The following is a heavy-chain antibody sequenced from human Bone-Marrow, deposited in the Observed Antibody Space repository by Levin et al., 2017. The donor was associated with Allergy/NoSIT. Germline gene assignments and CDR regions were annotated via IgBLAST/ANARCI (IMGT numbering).Heavy chain of an antibody. CDR1: GFTFSRYS. CDR2: FWSDGSTK. Sequence: GESLKISCTASGFTFSRYSMHWVRQAPGKGLEWVAAFWSDGSTKYDADSVKGRFTISRDNSKNTLYLQMSSLRAEDTAVYYCAREGSVTGMRSFDYWGQGTLVTVSS. J-gene: IGHJ4*02. D-gene: IGHD6-19*01. CDR3: AREGSVTGMRSFDY. V-gene: IGHV3-33*01.